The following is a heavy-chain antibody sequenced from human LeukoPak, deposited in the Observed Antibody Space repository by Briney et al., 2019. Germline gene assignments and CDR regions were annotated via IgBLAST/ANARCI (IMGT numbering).Heavy chain of an antibody. Sequence: GGSLRLSCAVSGFIFSSYWMHWVRQPPGKGLVYTACINKDGISTSYADSVKGRFTISRDNAKNTLYLQMNSLRAEDTAVYYCVREDSYSSGWYGPDYWGQGTLVTVSS. CDR2: INKDGIST. CDR3: VREDSYSSGWYGPDY. CDR1: GFIFSSYW. J-gene: IGHJ4*02. V-gene: IGHV3-74*01. D-gene: IGHD6-19*01.